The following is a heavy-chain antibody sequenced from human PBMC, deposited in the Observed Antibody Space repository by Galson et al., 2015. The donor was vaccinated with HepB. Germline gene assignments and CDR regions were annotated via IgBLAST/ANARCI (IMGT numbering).Heavy chain of an antibody. V-gene: IGHV3-30-3*01. J-gene: IGHJ4*02. CDR1: GFTFSSYA. Sequence: SLRLSCAASGFTFSSYAMHWVRQAPGKGLEWVAVISYDGSNKYYADSVKGRFTISRDNSKNTLYLQMNSLRAEDTAVYYCARDPLSWIARGGWYWSYWGQGTLVTVSS. CDR3: ARDPLSWIARGGWYWSY. D-gene: IGHD6-19*01. CDR2: ISYDGSNK.